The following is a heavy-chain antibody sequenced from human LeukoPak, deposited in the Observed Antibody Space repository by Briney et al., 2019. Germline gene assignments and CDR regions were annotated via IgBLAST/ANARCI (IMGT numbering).Heavy chain of an antibody. CDR2: ISSSGSTI. CDR3: ARDGVLYYYDSSGYFDY. CDR1: GFTFSSYE. Sequence: GGSLRLSCAASGFTFSSYEMNWVRQAPGKGLEWVSYISSSGSTIYYADSVKGRLTISRDNAKNSLYLHMNSLRAEDTAVYYCARDGVLYYYDSSGYFDYWGQETLVTVSS. J-gene: IGHJ4*02. V-gene: IGHV3-48*03. D-gene: IGHD3-22*01.